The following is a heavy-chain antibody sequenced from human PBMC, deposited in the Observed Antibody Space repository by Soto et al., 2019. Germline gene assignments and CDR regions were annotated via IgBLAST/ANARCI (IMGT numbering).Heavy chain of an antibody. D-gene: IGHD2-2*01. V-gene: IGHV4-59*08. CDR2: IYYSGST. CDR1: GGSISSYY. J-gene: IGHJ5*02. CDR3: ARQGRGYCSSTSCYGPGATYNWFDP. Sequence: SETLSLTCTVSGGSISSYYWSWIRQPPGKGLEWIGYIYYSGSTNYNPSLKSRVTISVDTSKNQFSLKLSSVTAADTAVYYCARQGRGYCSSTSCYGPGATYNWFDPGGQGTLVTVSS.